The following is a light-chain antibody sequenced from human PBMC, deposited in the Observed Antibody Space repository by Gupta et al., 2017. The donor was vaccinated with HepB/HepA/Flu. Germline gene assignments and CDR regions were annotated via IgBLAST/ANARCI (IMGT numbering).Light chain of an antibody. V-gene: IGKV3-20*01. CDR2: GAS. CDR1: QSVSSIY. Sequence: EIVLTKSPATLSLSPGERATLSCRASQSVSSIYLAWYQQKPGQAPRLLIFGASSRGTGIPDRFSGSGSETDFNLTISGLEPEDFAVYYCQQDDISPGNFGQGTKMEIK. CDR3: QQDDISPGN. J-gene: IGKJ2*02.